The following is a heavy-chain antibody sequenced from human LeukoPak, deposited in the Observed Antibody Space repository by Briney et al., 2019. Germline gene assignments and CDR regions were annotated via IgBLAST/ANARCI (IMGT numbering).Heavy chain of an antibody. Sequence: PGGSLRVSCAASGFTFISYAMSWVRQARGKGLEWVSAISGSGGSTYYADSVKGRFTISRDNSKNTLYLQMNSLRAEDTAVYYCAKDLFGYSSSSPYYFDYWGQGTLVTVSS. J-gene: IGHJ4*02. CDR2: ISGSGGST. CDR1: GFTFISYA. V-gene: IGHV3-23*01. CDR3: AKDLFGYSSSSPYYFDY. D-gene: IGHD6-6*01.